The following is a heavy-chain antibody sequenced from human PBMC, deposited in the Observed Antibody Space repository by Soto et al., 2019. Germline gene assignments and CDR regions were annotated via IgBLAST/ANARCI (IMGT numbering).Heavy chain of an antibody. CDR3: AGATGRY. Sequence: GGSLRLSCAASGFTFSSYGMTWVRQAPGKGLEWVSVIYSGGNTYYADSVKGRFTSSRDKSKNTLYLQMNSLRAEDTAVYYCAGATGRYWGQGTLVTVSS. CDR1: GFTFSSYG. J-gene: IGHJ4*02. D-gene: IGHD1-1*01. CDR2: IYSGGNT. V-gene: IGHV3-53*01.